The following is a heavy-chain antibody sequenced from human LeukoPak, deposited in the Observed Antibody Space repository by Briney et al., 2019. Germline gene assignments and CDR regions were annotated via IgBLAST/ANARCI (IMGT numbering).Heavy chain of an antibody. CDR3: ARAGGWWDYYFDY. CDR1: GYTFTGYY. Sequence: GASVKVSCKASGYTFTGYYLHWVRQAPGQGLEWMGWINPNSGGTKYAQKFEGRVTMTRDMSISTAYMELSRLRSDDTAVYYCARAGGWWDYYFDYWGQGTLVTVSS. J-gene: IGHJ4*02. CDR2: INPNSGGT. V-gene: IGHV1-2*02. D-gene: IGHD2-15*01.